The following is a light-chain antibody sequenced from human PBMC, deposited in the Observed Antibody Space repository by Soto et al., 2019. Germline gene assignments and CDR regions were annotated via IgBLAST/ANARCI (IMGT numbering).Light chain of an antibody. CDR2: EVS. CDR1: RSDVGGYNL. Sequence: QPVLTQPASVSGSPGQSITMSCTGSRSDVGGYNLVSWYQQHPGKAPKIMIYEVSKRPSGVSNRFSGSKSGNTASLTISGLQAEDEADYYCSSYAGSSTFVVFGGGTKLTVL. J-gene: IGLJ2*01. CDR3: SSYAGSSTFVV. V-gene: IGLV2-23*02.